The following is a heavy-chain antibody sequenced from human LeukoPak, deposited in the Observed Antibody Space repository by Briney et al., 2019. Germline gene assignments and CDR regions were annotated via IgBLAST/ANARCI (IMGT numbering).Heavy chain of an antibody. Sequence: GASVKVSCKASGYSFTNYYMHWVRQAPGQELEWMGIINSSGGSTTYAQKFQGRVTMTRDMSTSTIYMELSSLRSEDTAVYYCARAAYSSGPSPRNWFDPWGQGTLVTVSS. CDR3: ARAAYSSGPSPRNWFDP. J-gene: IGHJ5*02. CDR2: INSSGGST. V-gene: IGHV1-46*01. CDR1: GYSFTNYY. D-gene: IGHD3-22*01.